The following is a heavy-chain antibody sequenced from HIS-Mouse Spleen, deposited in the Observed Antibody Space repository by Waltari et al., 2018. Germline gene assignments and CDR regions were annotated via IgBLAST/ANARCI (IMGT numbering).Heavy chain of an antibody. CDR2: WNPNSGNT. CDR3: ARGHDYSNYFDY. V-gene: IGHV1-8*01. Sequence: QVQLVQSGAEVKKPGASVKVSCKASGYTFTSYDINWVRQATGQGLEGMGWWNPNSGNTGNAQKFQGRVPRTRNTPISTAYMELSSLRSEDTAVYYCARGHDYSNYFDYWGQGTLVTVSS. J-gene: IGHJ4*02. D-gene: IGHD4-4*01. CDR1: GYTFTSYD.